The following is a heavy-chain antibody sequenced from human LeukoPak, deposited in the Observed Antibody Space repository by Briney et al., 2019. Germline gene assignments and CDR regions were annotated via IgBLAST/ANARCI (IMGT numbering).Heavy chain of an antibody. V-gene: IGHV3-48*03. Sequence: GGSLRLSCAASGFTFSSYEMKWVRQAPGKGLGWVSYISSSGSTICYADSVKGRFTISRDNATNSLYLQMNSLRAEDTAVYYCARASSPSSSWQHNWFDPWGQGTLVTVSS. D-gene: IGHD6-13*01. CDR3: ARASSPSSSWQHNWFDP. J-gene: IGHJ5*02. CDR2: ISSSGSTI. CDR1: GFTFSSYE.